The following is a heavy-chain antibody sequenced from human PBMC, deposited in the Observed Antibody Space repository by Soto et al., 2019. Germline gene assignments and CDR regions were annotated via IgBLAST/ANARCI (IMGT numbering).Heavy chain of an antibody. J-gene: IGHJ5*02. CDR1: GGTFSSYA. CDR2: IIPIFGTA. V-gene: IGHV1-69*06. Sequence: QVQLVQSGAEVKKPGSSVNVSCQASGGTFSSYAISWVRQAPGQWLEWMGGIIPIFGTANYAQKFQGRVTSTADKSTSTAYMELSSLRSEDRAVYYCARDRVYEDGGSSGGTWGQGTLVTVSS. CDR3: ARDRVYEDGGSSGGT. D-gene: IGHD1-26*01.